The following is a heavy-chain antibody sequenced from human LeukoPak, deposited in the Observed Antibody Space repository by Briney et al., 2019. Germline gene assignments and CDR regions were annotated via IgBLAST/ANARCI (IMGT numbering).Heavy chain of an antibody. CDR3: AKTFWSGYYISYGMDV. J-gene: IGHJ6*02. CDR2: IYSGGYI. Sequence: PGGSLRLSCAASGFTFSSYSMNWVRQAPGKGLEWVSVIYSGGYIYYADSVKGRFTISRDNSKNTLYLQMNSLRAEDTAVYYCAKTFWSGYYISYGMDVWGQGTTVTVSS. CDR1: GFTFSSYS. V-gene: IGHV3-66*02. D-gene: IGHD3-3*01.